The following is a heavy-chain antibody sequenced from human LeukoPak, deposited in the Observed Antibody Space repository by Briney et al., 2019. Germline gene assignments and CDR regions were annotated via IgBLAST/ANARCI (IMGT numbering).Heavy chain of an antibody. J-gene: IGHJ4*02. D-gene: IGHD1-26*01. CDR3: ARGRYRYSYDY. CDR2: IRPTDGAT. CDR1: GYIFTHHF. V-gene: IGHV1-2*02. Sequence: ASVRVSCKASGYIFTHHFFHWVRQAPGQGLEWMGWIRPTDGATKVAQKFQGRVTLTRDTSISTVYMEMSGLRFDDTAMYYCARGRYRYSYDYWGQGTLVTVSS.